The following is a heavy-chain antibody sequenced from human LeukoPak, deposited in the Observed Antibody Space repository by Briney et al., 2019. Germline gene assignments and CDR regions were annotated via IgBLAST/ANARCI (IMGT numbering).Heavy chain of an antibody. CDR1: GYTSTGYY. J-gene: IGHJ6*03. CDR2: INPNSGGT. V-gene: IGHV1-2*02. Sequence: ASVKVSCKASGYTSTGYYMHWVRQAPGQGLEWMGWINPNSGGTNYAQKFQGRVTMTRDTSISTAYMELSRLRSDDTAVYYCARDLRGYSYGYHYYYYMDVWGKGTTVTVSS. CDR3: ARDLRGYSYGYHYYYYMDV. D-gene: IGHD5-18*01.